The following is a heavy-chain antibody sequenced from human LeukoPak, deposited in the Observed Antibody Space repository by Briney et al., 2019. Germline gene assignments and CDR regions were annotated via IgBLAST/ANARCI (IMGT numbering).Heavy chain of an antibody. Sequence: PGGSLRLSCAASGLTFSTYAVSWVRQAPGKGPEWVSAVRPSGGSTFYADSVKGRFTVSRDDSKNTLYLQMNSLRVEDTALYYCAMLSYCSDASWYVDVFGIWGQGTMVAVSS. J-gene: IGHJ3*02. V-gene: IGHV3-23*01. CDR3: AMLSYCSDASWYVDVFGI. CDR1: GLTFSTYA. CDR2: VRPSGGST. D-gene: IGHD2-2*01.